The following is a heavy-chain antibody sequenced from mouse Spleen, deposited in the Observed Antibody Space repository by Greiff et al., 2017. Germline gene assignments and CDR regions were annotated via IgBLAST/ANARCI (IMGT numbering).Heavy chain of an antibody. CDR3: TRSDYYGSSPSWFAY. J-gene: IGHJ3*01. V-gene: IGHV1-5*01. CDR1: GYTFTSYW. D-gene: IGHD1-1*01. Sequence: VQLQQSGTVLARPGASVKMSCKTSGYTFTSYWMHWVKQRPGQGLEWIGAIYPGNSDTSYNQKFKGKAKLTAVTSASTAYMELSSLTNEDSAVYYCTRSDYYGSSPSWFAYWGQGTLVTVSA. CDR2: IYPGNSDT.